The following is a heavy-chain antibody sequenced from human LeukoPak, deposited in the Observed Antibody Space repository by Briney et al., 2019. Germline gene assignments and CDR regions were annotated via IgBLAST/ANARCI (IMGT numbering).Heavy chain of an antibody. J-gene: IGHJ5*02. CDR1: GYIFTDYY. D-gene: IGHD5-12*01. CDR3: TREARAGNWFDP. Sequence: ASVKVSCKASGYIFTDYYTHWVRQAPGQGLEWMGWINPDSGGTNYAQKFQGRVTMTRYTSITTVYMELSRLTYDDTAVFYCTREARAGNWFDPWGQGTLVTVSS. V-gene: IGHV1-2*02. CDR2: INPDSGGT.